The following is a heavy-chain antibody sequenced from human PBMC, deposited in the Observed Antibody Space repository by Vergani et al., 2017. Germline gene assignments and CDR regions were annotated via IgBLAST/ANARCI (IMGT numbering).Heavy chain of an antibody. CDR2: ISYDGSNK. Sequence: QVQLVESGGGVVQPGRSLRLSCAASGFTFSSYAMHWVRQAPGKGLEWVAVISYDGSNKYYADSVKGRFTISRDNSKNTLYLQMNSLRAEDTAVYYCAKAGDILTGPSYYYFDYWGQGTLVTVSS. CDR1: GFTFSSYA. CDR3: AKAGDILTGPSYYYFDY. J-gene: IGHJ4*02. D-gene: IGHD3-9*01. V-gene: IGHV3-30-3*01.